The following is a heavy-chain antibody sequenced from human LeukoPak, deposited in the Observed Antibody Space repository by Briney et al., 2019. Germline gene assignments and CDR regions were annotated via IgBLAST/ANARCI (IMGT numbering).Heavy chain of an antibody. Sequence: SGPTLVKPTQTLTLTCTFSGFSLSTSGVGVGWIRQPPGKALEWLALIYWNDDKRYRPSLKSRLTITKDTSKNQVVLRMTNMDPVDTATYYCAHRWHSGTYEYYFDYWGQGTLVTVSS. CDR2: IYWNDDK. V-gene: IGHV2-5*01. J-gene: IGHJ4*02. D-gene: IGHD1-26*01. CDR1: GFSLSTSGVG. CDR3: AHRWHSGTYEYYFDY.